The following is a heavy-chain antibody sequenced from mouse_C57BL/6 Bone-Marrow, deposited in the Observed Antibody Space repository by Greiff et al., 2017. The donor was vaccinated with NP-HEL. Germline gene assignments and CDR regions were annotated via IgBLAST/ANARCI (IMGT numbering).Heavy chain of an antibody. CDR2: IDPENGDT. Sequence: EVQGVESGAELVRPGASVKLSCTASGFNIKDDYMHWVKQRPEQGLEWIGWIDPENGDTEYASKFQGKATITADTSSNTAYLQLSSLTSVDTAVYYCTTPLAWFAYWGQGTLVTVSA. V-gene: IGHV14-4*01. CDR3: TTPLAWFAY. CDR1: GFNIKDDY. J-gene: IGHJ3*01.